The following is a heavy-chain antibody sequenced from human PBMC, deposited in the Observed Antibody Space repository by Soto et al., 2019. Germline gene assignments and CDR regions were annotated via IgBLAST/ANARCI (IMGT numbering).Heavy chain of an antibody. CDR3: SILEGA. D-gene: IGHD1-26*01. V-gene: IGHV3-72*01. Sequence: EVQLVESGGGLVQPGGSLTLSCAVSGVTFSDHYMEWVRQAPGKGLEWVARSRNKAKSYSTDFAASVKGRFTISRDESKNSLYLQMNSLKNEDTAVYYCSILEGAWGQGTLVTVSS. J-gene: IGHJ4*02. CDR1: GVTFSDHY. CDR2: SRNKAKSYST.